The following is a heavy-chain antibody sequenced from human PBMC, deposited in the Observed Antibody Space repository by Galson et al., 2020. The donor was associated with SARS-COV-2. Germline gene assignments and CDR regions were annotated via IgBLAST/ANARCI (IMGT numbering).Heavy chain of an antibody. CDR2: LYYNEIS. D-gene: IGHD3-22*01. J-gene: IGHJ3*01. CDR3: SSPPVPDSRGFFQNSFDV. V-gene: IGHV4-39*01. CDR1: GVSITSADYF. Sequence: SETLSLTCTVSGVSITSADYFWGWIRQSPGRGLEWIGSLYYNEISYYSPSLRSRLTISADTSRNQFSLKLTSVTAADSAVYFCSSPPVPDSRGFFQNSFDVWGQGTMVTVSS.